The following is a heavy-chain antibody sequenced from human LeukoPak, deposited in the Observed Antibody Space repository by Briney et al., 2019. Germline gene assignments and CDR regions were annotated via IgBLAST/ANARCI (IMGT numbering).Heavy chain of an antibody. CDR3: ARDKDTPYYGDYGGDAFDI. CDR1: GYTFTSYG. V-gene: IGHV1-18*01. J-gene: IGHJ3*02. D-gene: IGHD4-17*01. CDR2: ISAYNGDT. Sequence: ASVKVSCKASGYTFTSYGISWVRQAPGQGLEWMGWISAYNGDTNYAQKLRGRVTMTTDTSTSTAYMELRSLRSDDTAVYYCARDKDTPYYGDYGGDAFDIWGQGTMVTVSS.